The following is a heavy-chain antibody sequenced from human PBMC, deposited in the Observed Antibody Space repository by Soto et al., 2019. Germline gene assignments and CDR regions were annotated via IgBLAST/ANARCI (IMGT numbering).Heavy chain of an antibody. V-gene: IGHV3-11*01. J-gene: IGHJ4*02. Sequence: QVQLVESGGGLVKPGGSLRLSCAASGFTFSDHYMTWIRQAPGKGLEWVSKISGSGTTTHYADSVKGRFTVSRDNAKNSVYRQMDSLRAEDTAIYSCAGDLYYYASAYWGQGTLLPSPQ. D-gene: IGHD3-10*01. CDR3: AGDLYYYASAY. CDR1: GFTFSDHY. CDR2: ISGSGTTT.